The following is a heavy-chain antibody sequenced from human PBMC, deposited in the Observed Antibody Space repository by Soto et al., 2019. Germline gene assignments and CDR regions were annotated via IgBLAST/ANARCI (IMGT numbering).Heavy chain of an antibody. CDR3: ARGPPGVVPGAIGSGGMDV. V-gene: IGHV3-30*04. CDR1: GFTLSSYA. CDR2: MSFDGSKA. D-gene: IGHD2-2*01. J-gene: IGHJ6*02. Sequence: QVQLVESGGGGVQPGRSLRLSCAASGFTLSSYAVHWVRQAPGKGLEWVEVMSFDGSKASHADSVKGRFTISRDNSKNKVSLQMNSLRVEDSAVYYCARGPPGVVPGAIGSGGMDVWGQGTTVTVSS.